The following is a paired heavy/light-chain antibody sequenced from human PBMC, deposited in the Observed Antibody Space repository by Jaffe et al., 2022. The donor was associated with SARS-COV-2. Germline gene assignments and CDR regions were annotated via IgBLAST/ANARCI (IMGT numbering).Heavy chain of an antibody. J-gene: IGHJ4*02. CDR3: ARAPRITGRPTGEPCDY. CDR2: IYHSGST. V-gene: IGHV4-4*02. D-gene: IGHD1-20*01. Sequence: QVQLQESGPGLVKPSGTLSLTCAVSGGSISSSNWWSWVRQPPGKGLEWIGEIYHSGSTNYNPSLKSRVTISVDKSKNQFSLKLSSVTAADTAVYYCARAPRITGRPTGEPCDYWGQGTLVTVSS. CDR1: GGSISSSNW.
Light chain of an antibody. V-gene: IGLV3-1*01. J-gene: IGLJ2*01. CDR2: QDS. Sequence: SYELTQPPSVSVSPGQTASITCSGDKLGDKYACWYQQKPGQSPVLVIYQDSKRPSGIPERFSGSNSGNTATLTISGTQAMDEADYYCQAWDSSTARVFGGGTKLTVL. CDR1: KLGDKY. CDR3: QAWDSSTARV.